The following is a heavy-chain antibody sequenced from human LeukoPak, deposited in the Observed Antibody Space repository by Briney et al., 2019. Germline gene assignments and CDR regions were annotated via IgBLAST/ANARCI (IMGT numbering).Heavy chain of an antibody. Sequence: GGSLRLSCAASGFTFSSYEMNWVRQAPGKGLEWVSYISSSGSTIYYADSVKGRFTISRDNAKNSLYLQMNSLRAEDTAVYYCAREVGGYSSSGYYNWFDLWGQGPLVTVSS. J-gene: IGHJ5*02. CDR2: ISSSGSTI. CDR3: AREVGGYSSSGYYNWFDL. CDR1: GFTFSSYE. V-gene: IGHV3-48*03. D-gene: IGHD6-13*01.